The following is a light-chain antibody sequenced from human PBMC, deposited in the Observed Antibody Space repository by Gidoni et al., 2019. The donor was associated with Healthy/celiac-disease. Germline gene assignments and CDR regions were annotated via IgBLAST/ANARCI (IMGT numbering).Light chain of an antibody. CDR2: EVS. CDR1: SSDVGSDNL. V-gene: IGLV2-23*02. Sequence: QSALTQPASVSGSPGQSITISCTGTSSDVGSDNLFSWYQQHPGKAPKLMIYEVSKRPSGVSNRFSGSKSGNTASLTISGLQAEDEADYYCCSYAGSSTPVVFGGGTKLTVL. J-gene: IGLJ2*01. CDR3: CSYAGSSTPVV.